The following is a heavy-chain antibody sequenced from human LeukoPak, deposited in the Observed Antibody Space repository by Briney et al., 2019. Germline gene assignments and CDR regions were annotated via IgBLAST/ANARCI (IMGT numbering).Heavy chain of an antibody. CDR1: GYTFTSYS. D-gene: IGHD3-16*01. CDR2: ISAYNGNT. J-gene: IGHJ3*02. V-gene: IGHV1-18*01. CDR3: ARIMKRDDAFDI. Sequence: ASVKVSCKASGYTFTSYSISWVRQAPGQGLEGMGWISAYNGNTNYAQKLQGRVTMTTDTSTSTAYMELRSLRSDDTAVYYCARIMKRDDAFDIWGQGTMVTVSS.